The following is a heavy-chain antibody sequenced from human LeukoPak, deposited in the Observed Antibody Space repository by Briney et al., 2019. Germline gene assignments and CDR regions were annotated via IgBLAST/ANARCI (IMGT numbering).Heavy chain of an antibody. CDR1: GYTFTGYY. CDR3: ARATYYDFWSGYYPNWFDP. D-gene: IGHD3-3*01. J-gene: IGHJ5*02. V-gene: IGHV1-2*02. CDR2: INPNSGGT. Sequence: ASVKVSCKASGYTFTGYYMHWVRHAPGQGLEWMGWINPNSGGTNYAQKFQGRVTMTRDTSISTAYMELSRLRSDDTAVYYCARATYYDFWSGYYPNWFDPWGQGTLVTVSS.